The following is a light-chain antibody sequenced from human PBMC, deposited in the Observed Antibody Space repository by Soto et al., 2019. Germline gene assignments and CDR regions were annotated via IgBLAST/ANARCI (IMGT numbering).Light chain of an antibody. CDR1: RSNIGSNY. CDR3: AAWDDSLSGRV. Sequence: SVRTQPPSASGTPGQRVTISCSGSRSNIGSNYVYWYQQLPGTAPKLLIYRNNQRPSGVPDRFSGSKSGTSASLAISGLRSEDEADYYCAAWDDSLSGRVFGGGTKVTVL. J-gene: IGLJ2*01. V-gene: IGLV1-47*01. CDR2: RNN.